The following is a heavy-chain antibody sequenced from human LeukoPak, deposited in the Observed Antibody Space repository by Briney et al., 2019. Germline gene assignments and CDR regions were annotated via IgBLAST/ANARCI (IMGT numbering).Heavy chain of an antibody. V-gene: IGHV4-34*01. CDR3: ARVTTAVYYHYYYMDV. J-gene: IGHJ6*03. CDR1: GGSFSGYY. CDR2: INHSGST. Sequence: SETLSLTCAVYGGSFSGYYWSWIRQPPGKGLEWIGEINHSGSTNYNPSLKSRVTISVDTSKNQFSLKLSSVTAADTAVYYCARVTTAVYYHYYYMDVWGKGTTVTVSS. D-gene: IGHD4-11*01.